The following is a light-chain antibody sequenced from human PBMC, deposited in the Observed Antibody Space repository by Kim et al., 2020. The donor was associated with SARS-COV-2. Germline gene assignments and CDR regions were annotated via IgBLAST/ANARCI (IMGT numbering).Light chain of an antibody. Sequence: EIVLTQSPGTLSLSPGERATLSCRASQSISSAFLAWYQQRPGQAPRLLISGASIRATGIPDRFSGGGSGTDFTLTISRLEPEDFGVYYCQQYSSSLRTFGGGTKMDIK. V-gene: IGKV3-20*01. CDR1: QSISSAF. CDR2: GAS. J-gene: IGKJ4*01. CDR3: QQYSSSLRT.